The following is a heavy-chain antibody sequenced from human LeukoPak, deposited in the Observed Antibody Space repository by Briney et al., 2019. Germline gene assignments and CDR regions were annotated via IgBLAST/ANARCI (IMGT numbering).Heavy chain of an antibody. V-gene: IGHV3-30*14. J-gene: IGHJ4*02. CDR2: ISYDGSNK. Sequence: GGSLRLSCAASGFTFSSYAMHWVRQAPGKGLEWVAVISYDGSNKYYADSVKGRFTISRDNSKNTLYLQMNSLRAEDTAVYYCARDRHSSSWWNYWGQGTLVTVSS. CDR3: ARDRHSSSWWNY. D-gene: IGHD6-13*01. CDR1: GFTFSSYA.